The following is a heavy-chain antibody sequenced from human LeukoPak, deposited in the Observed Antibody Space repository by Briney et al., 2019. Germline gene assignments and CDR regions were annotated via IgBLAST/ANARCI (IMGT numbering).Heavy chain of an antibody. Sequence: PEASVKVSCKASGYTFTSYGISWVRQAPGQGLEWMGWISAYNGNTNYAQKLQGRVTMTTDTSTSTAYMELRSLRSDDTAVYYCARVKVDYGGNSRLSRAFDIWGQGTMVTVSS. V-gene: IGHV1-18*01. CDR2: ISAYNGNT. J-gene: IGHJ3*02. CDR3: ARVKVDYGGNSRLSRAFDI. D-gene: IGHD4-23*01. CDR1: GYTFTSYG.